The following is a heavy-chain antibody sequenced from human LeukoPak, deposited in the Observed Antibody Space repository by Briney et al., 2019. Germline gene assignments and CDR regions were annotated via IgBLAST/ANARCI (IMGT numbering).Heavy chain of an antibody. CDR1: EFTFSSYE. D-gene: IGHD5-18*01. V-gene: IGHV3-23*01. Sequence: QPGGSLRLSCTVSEFTFSSYEMNWVRQTPGKGLEWVSTIIISGSSTYYADSVKGRFTISRDNSKNTLYLQMSSLRAEDTAVYFCATKTAFDYWGQGTLVTVSS. J-gene: IGHJ4*02. CDR2: IIISGSST. CDR3: ATKTAFDY.